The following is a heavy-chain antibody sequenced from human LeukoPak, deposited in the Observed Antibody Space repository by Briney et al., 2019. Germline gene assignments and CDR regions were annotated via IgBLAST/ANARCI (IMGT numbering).Heavy chain of an antibody. V-gene: IGHV3-48*01. CDR2: ISSSSRPL. D-gene: IGHD5-24*01. Sequence: GGSLRLSCAASGFTFSSYSMNWVRQAPGKGPEWISYISSSSRPLYYADSVKGRFTISRDNAKNSLYLQMNSLRAEDTALYYCARDDGYAFDIWGQGTMVTVSS. J-gene: IGHJ3*02. CDR1: GFTFSSYS. CDR3: ARDDGYAFDI.